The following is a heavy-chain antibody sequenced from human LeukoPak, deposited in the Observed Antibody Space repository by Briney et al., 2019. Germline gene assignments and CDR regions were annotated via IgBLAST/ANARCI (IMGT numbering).Heavy chain of an antibody. Sequence: SQTLSLTCTVSGGSISSGSYYWSWIRQPAGKGLEWIGRIYTSGSTNYNPSLKSRVTISVDTSKNQFSLKLSSVTAADTAVYYCARGRSGSGTYRKYYWFDPWGQGTLVTVSS. CDR3: ARGRSGSGTYRKYYWFDP. CDR2: IYTSGST. D-gene: IGHD1-26*01. CDR1: GGSISSGSYY. V-gene: IGHV4-61*02. J-gene: IGHJ5*02.